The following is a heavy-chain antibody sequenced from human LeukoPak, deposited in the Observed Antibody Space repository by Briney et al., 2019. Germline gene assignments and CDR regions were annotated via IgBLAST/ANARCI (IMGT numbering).Heavy chain of an antibody. CDR2: IIPIFGTA. Sequence: AASVKVSCKASGGTFSSYAISWVRQAPGQRLEWMGGIIPIFGTANYAQKFQGRVTITADESTSTAYMELSSLGSEDTAVYYCARAPDYGGNLYFDYWGQGTLVTVSS. J-gene: IGHJ4*02. CDR1: GGTFSSYA. D-gene: IGHD4-23*01. V-gene: IGHV1-69*13. CDR3: ARAPDYGGNLYFDY.